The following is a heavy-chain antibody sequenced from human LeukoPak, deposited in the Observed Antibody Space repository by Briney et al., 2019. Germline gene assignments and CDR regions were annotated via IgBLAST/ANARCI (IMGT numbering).Heavy chain of an antibody. Sequence: GASVKVSCKASGYTLTGYYMHWVRQAPGQGLEWMGWINPNSGGTNYAQKFQGRVTMTRDTSISTAYMELSRLRSDDTAVYYCARGVGRWNFGLYYYMDVWGKGTTVTVSS. CDR1: GYTLTGYY. CDR3: ARGVGRWNFGLYYYMDV. D-gene: IGHD3/OR15-3a*01. J-gene: IGHJ6*03. CDR2: INPNSGGT. V-gene: IGHV1-2*02.